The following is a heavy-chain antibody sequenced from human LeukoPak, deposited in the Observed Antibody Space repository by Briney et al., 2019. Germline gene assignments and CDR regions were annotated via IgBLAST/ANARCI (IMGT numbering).Heavy chain of an antibody. CDR3: ARDLLEPDYHYYGMDV. CDR2: ISSSSSTI. V-gene: IGHV3-48*04. Sequence: GSLRLSCAASGFTFSSYSMNWVRQAPGKGLEWVSYISSSSSTIYYVDSVKGRFTISRDNAKNSLDLQMNSLRAEDTAVYYCARDLLEPDYHYYGMDVWGQGTTVTVSS. CDR1: GFTFSSYS. J-gene: IGHJ6*02. D-gene: IGHD5-24*01.